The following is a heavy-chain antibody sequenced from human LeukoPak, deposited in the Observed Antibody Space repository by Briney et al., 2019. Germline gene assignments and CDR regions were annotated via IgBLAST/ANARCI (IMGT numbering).Heavy chain of an antibody. CDR3: ARGGITNWGFDY. CDR1: GFTFSSYA. Sequence: PGGSLRLSCAASGFTFSSYAMHWVRQAPGKGLEWVAVISYDGSNKYYADSVKGRFTISRDNSKNTLYLQMNSLRAEDTAVYYCARGGITNWGFDYWGQGTLVTVSS. J-gene: IGHJ4*02. CDR2: ISYDGSNK. D-gene: IGHD7-27*01. V-gene: IGHV3-30-3*01.